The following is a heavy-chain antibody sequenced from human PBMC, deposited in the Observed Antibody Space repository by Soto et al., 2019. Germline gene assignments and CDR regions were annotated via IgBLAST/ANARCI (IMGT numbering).Heavy chain of an antibody. D-gene: IGHD3-10*01. V-gene: IGHV3-48*03. J-gene: IGHJ4*02. CDR3: AGPIVRETAFG. Sequence: PGGSLRLSCAASGFTFSSYEMNWVRQAPGKGLEWVSYISSSGSTIYYADSVKGRFTISRDNAKNSLYLQMNSLRAEDTAVYYCAGPIVRETAFGWGQGTLVTVSS. CDR1: GFTFSSYE. CDR2: ISSSGSTI.